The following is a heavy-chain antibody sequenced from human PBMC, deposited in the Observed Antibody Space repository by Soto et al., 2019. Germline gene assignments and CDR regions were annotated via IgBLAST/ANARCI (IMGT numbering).Heavy chain of an antibody. D-gene: IGHD1-26*01. CDR2: ISAYNGNT. Sequence: GASVKVSCKASGYTFTSYGISWVRQAPGQGLEWMGWISAYNGNTNYAQKLQGRVTMTTDTSKNTLYLQMNSLRAEDTAVYYCAKDPMSGSYAWFDPWGQGTLVTVSS. CDR1: GYTFTSYG. V-gene: IGHV1-18*01. CDR3: AKDPMSGSYAWFDP. J-gene: IGHJ5*02.